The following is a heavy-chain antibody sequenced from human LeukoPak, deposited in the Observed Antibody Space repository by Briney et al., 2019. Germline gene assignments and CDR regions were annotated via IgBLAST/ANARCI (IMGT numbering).Heavy chain of an antibody. CDR2: ISSSGSTI. J-gene: IGHJ4*02. CDR3: ARGAYYYDSSGAFDY. Sequence: GGSLRLFCAASGFTFSSYEMNWVRQAPGEGLEWVSYISSSGSTIYYADSVKGRFTISRDNAKNSLYLQMNSLRAEDTAVYYGARGAYYYDSSGAFDYWGQGTLVTVSS. V-gene: IGHV3-48*03. CDR1: GFTFSSYE. D-gene: IGHD3-22*01.